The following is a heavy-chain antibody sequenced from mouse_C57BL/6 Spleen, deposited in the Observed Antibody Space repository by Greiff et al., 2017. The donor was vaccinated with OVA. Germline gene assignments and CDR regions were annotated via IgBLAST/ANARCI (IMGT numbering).Heavy chain of an antibody. D-gene: IGHD1-1*01. V-gene: IGHV5-12*01. CDR1: GFTFSDYY. Sequence: EVHLVESGGGLVQPGGSLKLSCAASGFTFSDYYMYWVRQTPEKRLEWVAYISNGGGSTYYPDTVKGRFTISRDNAKNTLYLQMSRLKSEDTAMYYCARPYDYGSSYGAMDYWGQGTSVTVSS. CDR2: ISNGGGST. J-gene: IGHJ4*01. CDR3: ARPYDYGSSYGAMDY.